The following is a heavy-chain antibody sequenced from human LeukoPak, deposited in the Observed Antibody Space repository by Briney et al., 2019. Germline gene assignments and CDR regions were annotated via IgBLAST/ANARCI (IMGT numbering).Heavy chain of an antibody. J-gene: IGHJ4*02. D-gene: IGHD6-19*01. CDR1: GFTFSIHG. CDR3: ARGRPYSSGWYYFDY. V-gene: IGHV3-23*01. Sequence: GGSLRLSCAASGFTFSIHGMNWVRQAPGKGLEWVSGISPSGDTTYYADSVKGRFTVSRDNSKNTLYLQINSLRAEDTAVYYCARGRPYSSGWYYFDYWGQGTLVTVSS. CDR2: ISPSGDTT.